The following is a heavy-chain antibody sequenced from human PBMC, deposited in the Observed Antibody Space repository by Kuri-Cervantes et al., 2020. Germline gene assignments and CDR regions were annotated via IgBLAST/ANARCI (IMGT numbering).Heavy chain of an antibody. J-gene: IGHJ6*02. Sequence: GGSLRLSCAASGFTFSSYAMHWVRQAPGKGLEWVAVISYDGSNKYYADSVKGRFTISRDNSKNTPYLQMNSLRAEDTAVYYCARDRDYGDYHYYYGMDVWGQGTTVTVSS. CDR3: ARDRDYGDYHYYYGMDV. CDR2: ISYDGSNK. CDR1: GFTFSSYA. V-gene: IGHV3-30-3*01. D-gene: IGHD4-17*01.